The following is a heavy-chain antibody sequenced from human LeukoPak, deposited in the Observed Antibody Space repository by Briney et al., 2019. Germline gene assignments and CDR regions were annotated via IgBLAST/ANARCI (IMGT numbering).Heavy chain of an antibody. J-gene: IGHJ4*02. CDR3: AKSRAALVVRGVGPHS. CDR1: EFTFNSYA. Sequence: GGSLRLSCAASEFTFNSYAMSWVRQAPGKGLEWVSTIAGSGGSTYYADSVKGRFTISRDNSNNALYLQMDSLRPEDTAVYYCAKSRAALVVRGVGPHSWGQGTLVTVSP. CDR2: IAGSGGST. V-gene: IGHV3-23*01. D-gene: IGHD3-10*01.